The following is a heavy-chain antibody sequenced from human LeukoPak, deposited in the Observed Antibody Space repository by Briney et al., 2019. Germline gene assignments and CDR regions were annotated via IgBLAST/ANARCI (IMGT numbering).Heavy chain of an antibody. D-gene: IGHD3-3*01. Sequence: GGSLRLSCAASGLTVSSNYMSWVRQAPGMGLEWVSVIYSVSSTFYADSVKGRFTISRDNSKNTLHLQMNSLRAEDTAVYYCAKNQANVLRFLEWLFLDYWGQGTLVTVSS. J-gene: IGHJ4*02. CDR3: AKNQANVLRFLEWLFLDY. CDR1: GLTVSSNY. V-gene: IGHV3-53*01. CDR2: IYSVSST.